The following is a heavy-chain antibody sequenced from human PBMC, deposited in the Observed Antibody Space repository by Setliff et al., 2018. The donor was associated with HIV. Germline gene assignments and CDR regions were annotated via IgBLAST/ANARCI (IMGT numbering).Heavy chain of an antibody. CDR3: SRRRRAPVAADLEYY. CDR1: GYSFSDYW. J-gene: IGHJ4*02. CDR2: TYPGDSTT. Sequence: PGESLKISCKASGYSFSDYWLGWVRQMPGKGPEWMGVTYPGDSTTRYSPSLEGQVTISADRSINTAFLQRSSLEASDTAMYDCSRRRRAPVAADLEYYWGQGTLVTVS. V-gene: IGHV5-51*01. D-gene: IGHD6-19*01.